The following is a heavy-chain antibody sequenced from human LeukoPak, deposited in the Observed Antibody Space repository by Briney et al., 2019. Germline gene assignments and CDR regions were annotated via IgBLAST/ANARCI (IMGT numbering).Heavy chain of an antibody. Sequence: GGSLRLSCAASGFTVSSNYMSWVRQAPGKGLEWVSVIYSGGSTYYADSVKGRFTISRDNSKNTLYLQMNSLRAEDTAVYYCAREVFNSGSYYSGAFDIWGQGTMVTVSS. CDR2: IYSGGST. J-gene: IGHJ3*02. D-gene: IGHD1-26*01. V-gene: IGHV3-53*01. CDR3: AREVFNSGSYYSGAFDI. CDR1: GFTVSSNY.